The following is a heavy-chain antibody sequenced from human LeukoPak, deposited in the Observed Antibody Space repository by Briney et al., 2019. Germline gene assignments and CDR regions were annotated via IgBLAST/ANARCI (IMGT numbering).Heavy chain of an antibody. CDR2: IYTSGST. D-gene: IGHD3-10*01. J-gene: IGHJ6*02. CDR1: GGSISSGSYY. V-gene: IGHV4-61*02. CDR3: ARDLLWFGELENYYYGMDV. Sequence: SQTLSLTCTVSGGSISSGSYYWSWIRQPAGKGLEWIGRIYTSGSTNYNPSLKSRFTISVDTSKNQFSLKLSSVTAADTAVYYCARDLLWFGELENYYYGMDVWGQGTTVTVSS.